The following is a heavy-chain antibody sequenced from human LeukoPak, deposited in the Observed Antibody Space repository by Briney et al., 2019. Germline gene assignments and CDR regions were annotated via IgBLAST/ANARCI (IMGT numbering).Heavy chain of an antibody. CDR1: GFSFSSYA. CDR2: ISSNGGST. D-gene: IGHD1-1*01. CDR3: ARDSYNWNDRGVNWFDP. V-gene: IGHV3-64*01. Sequence: GGSLRLSCAASGFSFSSYAMHWVRQAPGKGLEYVSAISSNGGSTYYANSVKGRFTISRDNSKNTLYLQMGSLRAEDMAVYYCARDSYNWNDRGVNWFDPWGQGTLVTVSS. J-gene: IGHJ5*02.